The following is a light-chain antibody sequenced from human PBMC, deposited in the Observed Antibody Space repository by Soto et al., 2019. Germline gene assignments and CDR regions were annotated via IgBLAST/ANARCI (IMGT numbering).Light chain of an antibody. CDR2: EVT. CDR3: SSYTIINTWV. Sequence: QSVLTQPASVSGPPGQSITISCTGTSNDVGVYNYVSWYQQHPGKAPKLMIYEVTNRPSGVSNRFSGSKSGNTASLTISGLQPEDEADYYCSSYTIINTWVFGGGTQLTVL. CDR1: SNDVGVYNY. V-gene: IGLV2-14*01. J-gene: IGLJ3*02.